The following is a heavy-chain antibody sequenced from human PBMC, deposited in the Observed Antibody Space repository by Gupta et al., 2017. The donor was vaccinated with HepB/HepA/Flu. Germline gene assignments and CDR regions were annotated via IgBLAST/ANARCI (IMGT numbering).Heavy chain of an antibody. D-gene: IGHD5-12*01. CDR2: LYSGGST. Sequence: QLVESGGGLIQPGGSLRLSCEASGFVVSTSYMAWVRQAPGKGLEWVSILYSGGSTYYADSVKGRFTISRDNSKNDLYLQMNTLRAEDTAVYFCARGGQSSRWLLNWYFDLWGRGTLVTVSS. J-gene: IGHJ2*01. V-gene: IGHV3-53*01. CDR1: GFVVSTSY. CDR3: ARGGQSSRWLLNWYFDL.